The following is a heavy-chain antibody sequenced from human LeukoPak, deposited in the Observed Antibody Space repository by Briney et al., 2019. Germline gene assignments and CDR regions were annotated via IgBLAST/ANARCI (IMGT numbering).Heavy chain of an antibody. Sequence: GGSLRLSCAASGFTFSDYYMSWIRQAPGKGLEWVSHISSSGSTIYYADSVKGRFTISRDNAKNSLYLQMNSLRAEDTAVYYCAREESSSSGYYFDYWGQGTLVTVSS. J-gene: IGHJ4*02. CDR2: ISSSGSTI. CDR1: GFTFSDYY. CDR3: AREESSSSGYYFDY. V-gene: IGHV3-11*04. D-gene: IGHD6-6*01.